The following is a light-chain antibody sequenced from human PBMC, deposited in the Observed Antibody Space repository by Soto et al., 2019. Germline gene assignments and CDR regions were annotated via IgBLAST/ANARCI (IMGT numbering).Light chain of an antibody. V-gene: IGKV1D-12*01. CDR2: GAS. CDR3: QQAFNLPIT. Sequence: IQMPQYPSSVSASVGDRFTITCRASQGISSWLAWYQQKPGKVPKLLIFGASSLQSGVPSRFSGSGSETDFTLTINSLQPEDFATYYCQQAFNLPITFGLGTRLEIK. J-gene: IGKJ5*01. CDR1: QGISSW.